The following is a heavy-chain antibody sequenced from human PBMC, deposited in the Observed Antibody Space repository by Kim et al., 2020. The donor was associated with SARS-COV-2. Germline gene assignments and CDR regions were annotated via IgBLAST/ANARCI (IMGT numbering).Heavy chain of an antibody. D-gene: IGHD2-2*01. CDR1: GFTFSSYW. Sequence: GGSLRLSCAASGFTFSSYWMHWVRQAPGKGLVWVSRINSDGSSTSYADSVKGRFTISRDNAKNTLYLQMNSLRAEDTAVYYCARLSVQRGAIDYWGQGTLVTVSS. V-gene: IGHV3-74*01. J-gene: IGHJ4*02. CDR2: INSDGSST. CDR3: ARLSVQRGAIDY.